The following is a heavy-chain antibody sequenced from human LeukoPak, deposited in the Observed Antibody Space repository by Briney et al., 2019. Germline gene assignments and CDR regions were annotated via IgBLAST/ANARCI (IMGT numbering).Heavy chain of an antibody. CDR1: GYSISSGYY. D-gene: IGHD1-26*01. Sequence: SETLSLTCAVSGYSISSGYYWGWIRQPQGKGLNWIGSVYHSGSTYYNPSLKSRVTISLDTYKNQFSLKLSYVTAADTAVYYWASRSWNYYGPFDYWGQGTRDTVSS. CDR2: VYHSGST. V-gene: IGHV4-38-2*01. CDR3: ASRSWNYYGPFDY. J-gene: IGHJ4*02.